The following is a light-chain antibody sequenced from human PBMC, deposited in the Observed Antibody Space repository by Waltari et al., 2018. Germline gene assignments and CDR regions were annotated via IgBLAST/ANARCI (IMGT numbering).Light chain of an antibody. CDR2: DAS. CDR1: QGIANS. J-gene: IGKJ2*03. Sequence: DIQMTQSPSSLSASLGDRVTFTCQASQGIANSLNWYQHKPGKAPRLMIYDASYLEKGVPSMFIGIGSGTHFTLTISSLQPEDIATYYCQHYDNLPYSFGQGTKLEIK. CDR3: QHYDNLPYS. V-gene: IGKV1-33*01.